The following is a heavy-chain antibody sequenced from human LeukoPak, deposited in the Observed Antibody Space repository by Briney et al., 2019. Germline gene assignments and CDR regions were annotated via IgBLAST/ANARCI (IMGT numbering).Heavy chain of an antibody. Sequence: TGGSLRLSCAPSGFTLSSYGMHWVRQAPGKGLEWVAVISYDGSNKYYADSVKGRFTISRDNSKNTLYLQMNSLRAEDTAVYYCARDRIDYMDVWGKGTTVTVSS. V-gene: IGHV3-30*03. CDR2: ISYDGSNK. CDR3: ARDRIDYMDV. CDR1: GFTLSSYG. J-gene: IGHJ6*03.